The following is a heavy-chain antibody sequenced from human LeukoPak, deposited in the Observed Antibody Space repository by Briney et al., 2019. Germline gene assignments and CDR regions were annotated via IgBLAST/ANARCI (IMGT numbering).Heavy chain of an antibody. CDR1: GGSISSSGYY. J-gene: IGHJ4*02. Sequence: SETLSLTCTVSGGSISSSGYYWGWIRQPPGKGLEWIGSIYYSGSTYYNPSLKSRVTISVDTSKNQFSLKLSSVTAADTAVYYCARCPRDNLWFGESNADYYFDYWGQGTLVTVSS. CDR2: IYYSGST. CDR3: ARCPRDNLWFGESNADYYFDY. V-gene: IGHV4-39*07. D-gene: IGHD3-10*01.